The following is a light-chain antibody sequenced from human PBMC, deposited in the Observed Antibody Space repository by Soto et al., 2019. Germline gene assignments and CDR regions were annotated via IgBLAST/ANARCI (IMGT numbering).Light chain of an antibody. J-gene: IGLJ2*01. V-gene: IGLV1-36*01. CDR2: YDD. CDR1: SSNIGNNV. CDR3: VAWDDSLNGPV. Sequence: QSVLTQPPSVSEAPRQRVTISCSGSSSNIGNNVVNWYQQLPGKAPKLLIYYDDLLPSGVSDRFSGSKSGTSASLAISGLQSEDEADYYCVAWDDSLNGPVFGGGTKLTVL.